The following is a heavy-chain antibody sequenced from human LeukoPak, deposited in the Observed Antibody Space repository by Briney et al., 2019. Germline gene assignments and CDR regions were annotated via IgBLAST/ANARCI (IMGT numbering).Heavy chain of an antibody. D-gene: IGHD1-26*01. CDR3: GNYLQATVGANDY. J-gene: IGHJ4*02. V-gene: IGHV3-23*01. Sequence: PGGSLRLSCAASGFTFSSYPMNWVRQAPGKGLEWFSVISESGGDTFYGDSVQGRFTISRDNSSNTLYLQMSSLRAEDTAVYYCGNYLQATVGANDYWGQGTLVTVSS. CDR2: ISESGGDT. CDR1: GFTFSSYP.